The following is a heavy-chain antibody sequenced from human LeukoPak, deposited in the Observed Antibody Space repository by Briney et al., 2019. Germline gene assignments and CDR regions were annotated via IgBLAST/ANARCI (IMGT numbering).Heavy chain of an antibody. CDR3: ARWAAGGYSPSVEFDY. J-gene: IGHJ4*02. CDR1: GYTFTHYG. Sequence: CASVTVSCKASGYTFTHYGVSWVRQAPGQGLEWMGWIRAYNGDTKYAQTLQGRVTMTTDTSTAAAYMELRSLRSDDTGVYCCARWAAGGYSPSVEFDYWGRGTVVSVSS. V-gene: IGHV1-18*01. CDR2: IRAYNGDT. D-gene: IGHD5-12*01.